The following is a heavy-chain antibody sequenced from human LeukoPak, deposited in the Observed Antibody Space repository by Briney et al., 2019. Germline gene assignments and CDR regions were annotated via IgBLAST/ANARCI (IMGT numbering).Heavy chain of an antibody. V-gene: IGHV3-66*01. J-gene: IGHJ4*02. D-gene: IGHD3-10*01. CDR2: IYSGGST. CDR3: ARDLLYGSGNY. Sequence: GGSLRLSCAASGFTFSSYSMNWVRQAPGKGLEWVSVIYSGGSTYYADSVKGRFTISRDNSKNTLYLQMNSLRAEDTAVYYCARDLLYGSGNYWGQGTLVTVSS. CDR1: GFTFSSYS.